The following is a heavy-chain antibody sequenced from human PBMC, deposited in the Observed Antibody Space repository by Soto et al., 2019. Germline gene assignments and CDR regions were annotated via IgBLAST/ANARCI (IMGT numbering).Heavy chain of an antibody. CDR2: INAGNGNT. J-gene: IGHJ5*02. D-gene: IGHD6-13*01. CDR3: ASMRQQFNWLDP. Sequence: VSVNVSSQASGYALTCYAMHWVRQAPGQRLEWMGWINAGNGNTKYSQKIQGRVTIISDTSASTAYMELSVLCCENTAVYYCASMRQQFNWLDPWGQGTLVTVSS. CDR1: GYALTCYA. V-gene: IGHV1-3*01.